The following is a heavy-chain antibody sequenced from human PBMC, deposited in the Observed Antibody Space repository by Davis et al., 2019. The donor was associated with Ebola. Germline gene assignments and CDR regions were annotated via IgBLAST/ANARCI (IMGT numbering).Heavy chain of an antibody. V-gene: IGHV4-4*02. J-gene: IGHJ5*02. CDR3: ARLDYDFWSGYYADNWFDP. CDR1: GGSISSSNR. D-gene: IGHD3-3*01. Sequence: SETLSLTCAVSGGSISSSNRWSWVRQPPGKGLEWIGEIYHSGSTNYNPSLKSRVTISVDTSKNQFSLKLSSVTAADTAVYYCARLDYDFWSGYYADNWFDPWGQGTLVTVSS. CDR2: IYHSGST.